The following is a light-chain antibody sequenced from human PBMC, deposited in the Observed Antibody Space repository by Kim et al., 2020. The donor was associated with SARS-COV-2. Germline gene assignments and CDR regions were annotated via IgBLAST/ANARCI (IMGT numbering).Light chain of an antibody. V-gene: IGKV1-33*01. CDR1: QDISNY. CDR3: QQYDNLPRT. CDR2: DAS. J-gene: IGKJ2*01. Sequence: DIQMTQSPSSLSASVGDRVTITCQASQDISNYLNWYQLKPGKAPKLLIYDASNLKTGVPSRFSGSGSGTHFTFTLTSLQLEEIATYFCQQYDNLPRTFGQGTKLEI.